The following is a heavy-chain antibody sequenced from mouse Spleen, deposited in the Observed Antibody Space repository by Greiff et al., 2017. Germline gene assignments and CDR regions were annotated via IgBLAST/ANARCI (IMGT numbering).Heavy chain of an antibody. CDR1: GFNIKNTY. CDR2: IDPANGNT. CDR3: ARNYGSSYYYFDY. Sequence: LVESVAELVRPGASVKLSCTASGFNIKNTYMHWVKQRPEQGLEWIGRIDPANGNTKYAPKFQGKATITADTSSNTAYLQLSSPTSEDTAIYYCARNYGSSYYYFDYWGQGTTLTVSS. V-gene: IGHV14-3*01. D-gene: IGHD1-1*01. J-gene: IGHJ2*01.